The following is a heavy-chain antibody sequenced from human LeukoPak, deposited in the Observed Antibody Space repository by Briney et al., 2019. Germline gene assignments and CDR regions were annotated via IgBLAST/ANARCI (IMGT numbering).Heavy chain of an antibody. CDR2: ISYDESSQ. CDR1: GFMFNKYG. J-gene: IGHJ4*02. D-gene: IGHD3-10*01. V-gene: IGHV3-30*18. CDR3: AKDLGYYSGTFHFDS. Sequence: PGGFLRLSCAASGFMFNKYGMHWVRQAPGKGLEWVALISYDESSQYYSDSTKGRFIISRDNSMNTLYLHMESLRVDDTAVYFCAKDLGYYSGTFHFDSWGQGTLVTVSS.